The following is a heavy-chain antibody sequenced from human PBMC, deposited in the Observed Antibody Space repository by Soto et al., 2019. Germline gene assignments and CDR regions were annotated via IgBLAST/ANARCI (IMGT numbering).Heavy chain of an antibody. J-gene: IGHJ4*01. Sequence: KGLEWVSYISSSSSTIYYADSVKGRFTISRDNAKNSLYLQMNSLRAEDTAVYYCARDFIRWYSGSNHPASAGIDYLLHGT. D-gene: IGHD1-26*01. V-gene: IGHV3-48*01. CDR2: ISSSSSTI. CDR3: ARDFIRWYSGSNHPASAGIDY.